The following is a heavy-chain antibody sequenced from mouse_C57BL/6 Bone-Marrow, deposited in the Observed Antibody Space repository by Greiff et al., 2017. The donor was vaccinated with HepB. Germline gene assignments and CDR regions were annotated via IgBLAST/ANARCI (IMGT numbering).Heavy chain of an antibody. D-gene: IGHD1-1*01. J-gene: IGHJ1*03. CDR3: AKNPPYYYGSSQLYWYFDV. CDR2: IWRGGST. Sequence: VQLQQSGPGLVQPSQSLSITCTVSGFSLTSYGVHWVRQSPGKGLEWLGVIWRGGSTDYNAAFMSRLSITKDNSKSQVFFKMNSLQADDTAIYYCAKNPPYYYGSSQLYWYFDVWGTGTTVTVSS. CDR1: GFSLTSYG. V-gene: IGHV2-5*01.